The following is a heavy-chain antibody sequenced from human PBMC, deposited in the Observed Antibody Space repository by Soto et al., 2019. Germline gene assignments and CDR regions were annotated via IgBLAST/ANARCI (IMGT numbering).Heavy chain of an antibody. CDR3: ARVAAVRSDSAGYHGMDV. V-gene: IGHV4-39*02. J-gene: IGHJ6*02. Sequence: PETLSLTCTVSGGSISSSSYYWGWVRQPPGQGLEWIGNIYYSGSTYYNPSLKSRVTISVDTSKNQFSVKLTSVTAADTAVYYCARVAAVRSDSAGYHGMDVWGQGTTVTV. CDR2: IYYSGST. D-gene: IGHD3-22*01. CDR1: GGSISSSSYY.